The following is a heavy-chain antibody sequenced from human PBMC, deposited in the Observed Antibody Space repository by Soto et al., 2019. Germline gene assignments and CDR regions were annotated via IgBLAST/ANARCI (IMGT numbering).Heavy chain of an antibody. CDR1: GYTFTDHG. J-gene: IGHJ4*02. CDR3: AREVEGSYSPADF. V-gene: IGHV1-18*01. D-gene: IGHD3-10*01. CDR2: VSSYNGNT. Sequence: ASVKVSCKTSGYTFTDHGIDWVRQAPGQGLEWVGWVSSYNGNTNYAYNLKDRVIMPTDASTSTAYMELRGLRSDDTAVYYCAREVEGSYSPADFWGQGTPVTVSS.